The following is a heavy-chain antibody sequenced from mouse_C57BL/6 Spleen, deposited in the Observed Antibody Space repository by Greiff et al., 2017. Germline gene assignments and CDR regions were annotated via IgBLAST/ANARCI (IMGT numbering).Heavy chain of an antibody. J-gene: IGHJ4*01. CDR2: IYPGSGST. D-gene: IGHD2-5*01. CDR1: GYTFTSYW. Sequence: QVQLQQPGAELVKPGASVKMSCKASGYTFTSYWITWVKQRPGQGLEWIGDIYPGSGSTNYNEKFKSKATLTVDTSSSTAYMQLGSLTSEDSAVYYCARGASYYSNYEAMDYWGQGTSVTVSS. V-gene: IGHV1-55*01. CDR3: ARGASYYSNYEAMDY.